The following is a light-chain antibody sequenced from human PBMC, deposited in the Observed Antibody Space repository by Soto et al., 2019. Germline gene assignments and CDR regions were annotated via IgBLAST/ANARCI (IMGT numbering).Light chain of an antibody. Sequence: QSALTQPASVSGSPGQSITISCTGTSSDVGNYNLVSWYQQHPGKAPKLMIYEGSKRLSGVSNRFSGSKSGNTASLTISGLQAEDEADYYCSSYVGSSTLLFGGGTKLTVL. CDR2: EGS. J-gene: IGLJ2*01. CDR1: SSDVGNYNL. V-gene: IGLV2-23*01. CDR3: SSYVGSSTLL.